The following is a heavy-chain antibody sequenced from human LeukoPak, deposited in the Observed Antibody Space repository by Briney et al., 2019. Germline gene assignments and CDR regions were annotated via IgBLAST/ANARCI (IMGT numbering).Heavy chain of an antibody. J-gene: IGHJ6*03. D-gene: IGHD3-10*01. CDR1: GFSVRSSY. V-gene: IGHV3-53*01. Sequence: GGSLRLSCAASGFSVRSSYMSWVRQAPGKGLEWVSVIYSGGRTYYADSVKGRFTISRDNSKNTLYLQMNSLRAEDTAVYYCARVLSGRGSLYSYYYYMDVWGKGTTVTISS. CDR3: ARVLSGRGSLYSYYYYMDV. CDR2: IYSGGRT.